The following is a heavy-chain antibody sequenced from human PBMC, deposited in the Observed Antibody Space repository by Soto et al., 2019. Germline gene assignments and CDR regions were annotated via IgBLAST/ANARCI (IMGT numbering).Heavy chain of an antibody. Sequence: PSQTLSLTCTVTGDSISSRRYYWGWIRQPPGKGLEWIGSIYYSGSTYNNPSLRSRVSMSIDTSKDQFTLKLKSVAAEYTALYFCARQRSSVVTQAYFDVWGPGSMVTVSS. CDR1: GDSISSRRYY. CDR3: ARQRSSVVTQAYFDV. V-gene: IGHV4-39*01. J-gene: IGHJ4*02. D-gene: IGHD2-21*02. CDR2: IYYSGST.